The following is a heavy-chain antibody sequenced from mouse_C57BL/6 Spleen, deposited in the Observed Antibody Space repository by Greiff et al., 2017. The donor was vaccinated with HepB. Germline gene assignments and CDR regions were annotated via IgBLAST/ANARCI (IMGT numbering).Heavy chain of an antibody. CDR3: ARSGGSSYGFAY. Sequence: VQRVESGAELVKPGASVKISCKASGYAFSSYWMNWVKQRPGKGLEWIGQIYPGDGDTNYNGKFKGKATLTADKSSSTAYMQLSSLTSEDSAVYFCARSGGSSYGFAYWGQGTLVTVSA. D-gene: IGHD1-1*01. J-gene: IGHJ3*01. CDR1: GYAFSSYW. CDR2: IYPGDGDT. V-gene: IGHV1-80*01.